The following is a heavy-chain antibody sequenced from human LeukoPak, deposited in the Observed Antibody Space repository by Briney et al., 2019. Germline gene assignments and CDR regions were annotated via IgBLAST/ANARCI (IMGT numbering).Heavy chain of an antibody. V-gene: IGHV3-33*01. CDR2: ISYDGSNR. CDR1: GFTCSSSG. CDR3: ARLLLNYYDSSGYPESAFDY. D-gene: IGHD3-22*01. Sequence: QPGGSLRLSCAASGFTCSSSGMHWVRQAPGKGLEWVAFISYDGSNRYYADSVKGRFTISRDNAKNSLYLQMNSLRAEDTAVYYCARLLLNYYDSSGYPESAFDYWGQGTLVTVSS. J-gene: IGHJ4*02.